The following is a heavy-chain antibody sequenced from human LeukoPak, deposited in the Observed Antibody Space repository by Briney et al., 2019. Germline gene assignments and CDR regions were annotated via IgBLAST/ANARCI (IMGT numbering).Heavy chain of an antibody. D-gene: IGHD3-10*01. J-gene: IGHJ1*01. CDR1: GYTFTSYG. CDR3: ARGSAVWFGELLPMGTN. CDR2: ISAYNGNT. Sequence: ASVKVSCKASGYTFTSYGISWVRQAPGQGLEWMGWISAYNGNTNYAQKLQGRVTMTRDTSTSTVYMELSSLRSEDTAVYYCARGSAVWFGELLPMGTNWGQGTLVTVSS. V-gene: IGHV1-18*01.